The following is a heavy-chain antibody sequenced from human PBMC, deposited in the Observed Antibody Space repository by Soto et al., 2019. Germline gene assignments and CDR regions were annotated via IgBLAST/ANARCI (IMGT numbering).Heavy chain of an antibody. CDR3: ARVVNSTGYGRGVNWFDP. D-gene: IGHD3-22*01. CDR1: GGSVSSGSYC. V-gene: IGHV4-61*01. J-gene: IGHJ5*02. Sequence: LSLTCTVSGGSVSSGSYCWSWIRQPPGKGLEWIGYIYYSGSTNYNPSLKSRVTISVDTSKNQFSLKLSSVTAADTAVYYCARVVNSTGYGRGVNWFDPRGDRPLFTIS. CDR2: IYYSGST.